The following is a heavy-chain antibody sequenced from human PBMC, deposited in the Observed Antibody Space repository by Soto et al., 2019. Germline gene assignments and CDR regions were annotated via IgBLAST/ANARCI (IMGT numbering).Heavy chain of an antibody. J-gene: IGHJ4*02. D-gene: IGHD6-6*01. CDR2: INHSGST. CDR3: ARGGSYLYSSSSGGLVFDY. Sequence: SETLSLTCAVYGGSFSGYYWSWIRQPPGKGLEWIGEINHSGSTNYNPSLKSRVTISVDTSKNQFSLKLSSVTAADTAVYYCARGGSYLYSSSSGGLVFDYWGQGTLVTVSS. V-gene: IGHV4-34*01. CDR1: GGSFSGYY.